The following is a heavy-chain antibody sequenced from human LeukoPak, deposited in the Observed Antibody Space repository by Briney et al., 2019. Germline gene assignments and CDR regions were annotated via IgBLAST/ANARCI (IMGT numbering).Heavy chain of an antibody. J-gene: IGHJ4*02. CDR3: ARERIGESLSPADY. CDR2: IDPNTGGA. V-gene: IGHV1-2*02. D-gene: IGHD3-10*01. Sequence: ASVKVSCKASGYTFSDYYMHWVRQAPGQGLEYMALIDPNTGGANFAPNFHGRVTLSRDTSISTTYMDLRRLTSDDTAVYYCARERIGESLSPADYWGQGTLVSVSS. CDR1: GYTFSDYY.